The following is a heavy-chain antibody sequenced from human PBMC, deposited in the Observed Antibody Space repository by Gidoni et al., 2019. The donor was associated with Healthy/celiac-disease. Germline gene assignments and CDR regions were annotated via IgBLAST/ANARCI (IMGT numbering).Heavy chain of an antibody. CDR3: ARVNSNYYYYGMDV. Sequence: QVQLQESGPGLVKPSETLSLTCTVSGGSVSSGSYYWSWIRQPPGKGLEWIGYIYYSGSTNYNPSLKSRVTISVDTSKNQFSLKLSSVTAADTAVYYCARVNSNYYYYGMDVWGQGTTVTVSS. V-gene: IGHV4-61*01. CDR2: IYYSGST. CDR1: GGSVSSGSYY. J-gene: IGHJ6*02.